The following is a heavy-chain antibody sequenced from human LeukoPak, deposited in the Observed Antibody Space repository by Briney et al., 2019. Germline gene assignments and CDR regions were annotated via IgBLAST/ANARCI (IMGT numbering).Heavy chain of an antibody. CDR2: ISNSSGST. CDR3: ASGGAPAGY. Sequence: PGGSLRLSCAASGFTFSSCAMSWVRQAPGKGLEWVSSISNSSGSTYYADSVKGRFTISRDNSKNTLYLQMNSLRAEDTAVYYCASGGAPAGYWGQGTLVIVSS. D-gene: IGHD6-25*01. V-gene: IGHV3-23*01. CDR1: GFTFSSCA. J-gene: IGHJ4*02.